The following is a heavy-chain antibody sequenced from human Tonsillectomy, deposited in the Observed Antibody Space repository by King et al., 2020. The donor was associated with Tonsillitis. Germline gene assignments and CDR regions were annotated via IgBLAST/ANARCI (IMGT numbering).Heavy chain of an antibody. D-gene: IGHD5-18*01. J-gene: IGHJ4*02. CDR2: INPDGGAK. V-gene: IGHV3-7*01. CDR1: GFTFSSYW. Sequence: VQLVESGGGLVQPGGSLRLSCAASGFTFSSYWMTWVRQAPGKGLEWVANINPDGGAKYYVDSVKGRFTISRDNAKDSLYLQMHSLIAEDTALYYCVREGSNGRYYLDYWGQGTLVTVSS. CDR3: VREGSNGRYYLDY.